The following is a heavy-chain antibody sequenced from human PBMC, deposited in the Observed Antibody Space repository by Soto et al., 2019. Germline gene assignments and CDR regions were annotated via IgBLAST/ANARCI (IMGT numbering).Heavy chain of an antibody. CDR1: GYTFTSYG. J-gene: IGHJ5*02. CDR3: ARTNYYDTSGHPNWFDP. D-gene: IGHD3-22*01. CDR2: ISAYNGNT. Sequence: GASVKVSCKASGYTFTSYGISWVRQAPGQGLEWMGWISAYNGNTNYAQKLQGRVTMTTDTSTSTAYMELSSLRSEDTAVYYCARTNYYDTSGHPNWFDPWGQGTLVTSPQ. V-gene: IGHV1-18*01.